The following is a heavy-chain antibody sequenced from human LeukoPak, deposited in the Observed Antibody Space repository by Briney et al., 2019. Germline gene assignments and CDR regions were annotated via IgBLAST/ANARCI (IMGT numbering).Heavy chain of an antibody. Sequence: PGGSLRLSCATSGFTFRSYAMIWVRKAPERGLQWVSGISGSGTYYADFAKGRFTISRDNSKNTLYLQMNSLRAEDTATYYCARDPNGDYIGAFDMWGQGTMVTVSS. CDR2: ISGSGT. V-gene: IGHV3-23*01. D-gene: IGHD4-17*01. CDR3: ARDPNGDYIGAFDM. CDR1: GFTFRSYA. J-gene: IGHJ3*02.